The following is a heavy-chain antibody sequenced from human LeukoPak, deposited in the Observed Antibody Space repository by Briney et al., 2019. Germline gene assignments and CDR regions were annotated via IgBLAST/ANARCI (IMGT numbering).Heavy chain of an antibody. CDR3: ARDRPYDSSGCFDY. J-gene: IGHJ4*02. D-gene: IGHD3-22*01. CDR1: GGSISSYY. CDR2: IYYSGST. Sequence: SETLSLTCTVSGGSISSYYWGWIRQPPGKGLEWIGSIYYSGSTYYNPSLKSRVTISVDTSKNQFSLKLSSVTAADTAVYYCARDRPYDSSGCFDYWGQGTLVTVSS. V-gene: IGHV4-39*07.